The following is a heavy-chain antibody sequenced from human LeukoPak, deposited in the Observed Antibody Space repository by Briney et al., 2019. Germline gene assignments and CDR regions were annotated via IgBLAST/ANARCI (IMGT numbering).Heavy chain of an antibody. CDR2: ISGSGGST. CDR1: GFTFSSYG. CDR3: ARDSSSWYGGDWFDP. Sequence: GGSLRLSCAASGFTFSSYGMSWVRQAPGKGLEWVSAISGSGGSTYYADSVKGRFTISRDNSKNTLYLQMNSLRAEDTAVYYCARDSSSWYGGDWFDPWGQGTLVTVSS. V-gene: IGHV3-23*01. D-gene: IGHD6-13*01. J-gene: IGHJ5*02.